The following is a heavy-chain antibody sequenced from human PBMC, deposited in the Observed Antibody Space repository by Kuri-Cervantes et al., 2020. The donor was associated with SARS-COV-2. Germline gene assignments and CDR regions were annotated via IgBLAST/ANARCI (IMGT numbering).Heavy chain of an antibody. V-gene: IGHV5-51*01. J-gene: IGHJ5*02. CDR3: ALKPAPMIEGWFDP. Sequence: GESLKISCKGSGYSFTSYWIGWVRQVPGKGLEWMGIIYPGDSDTRYSPSFQGQVTVSADKSISTAYLQWSSLKASDTAMYYCALKPAPMIEGWFDPWGQGTLVTVSS. CDR1: GYSFTSYW. D-gene: IGHD3-22*01. CDR2: IYPGDSDT.